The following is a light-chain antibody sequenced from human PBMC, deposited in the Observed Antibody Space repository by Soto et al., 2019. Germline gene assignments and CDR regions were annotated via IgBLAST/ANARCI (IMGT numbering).Light chain of an antibody. CDR3: QQYNRYFKS. V-gene: IGKV1-5*01. J-gene: IGKJ1*01. CDR2: DAS. CDR1: QTINSW. Sequence: IQMPQSPSTLSASVGDRVTITCRASQTINSWLAWYQQKPGKAPKVLIFDASSLKTGVPSRFSGSGSGTEFTLTISNLQPDDFATYYCQQYNRYFKSFGQGTKVDNK.